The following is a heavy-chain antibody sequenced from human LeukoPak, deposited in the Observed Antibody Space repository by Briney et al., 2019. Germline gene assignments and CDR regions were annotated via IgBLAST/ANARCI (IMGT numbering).Heavy chain of an antibody. CDR3: TRESQTYGAPDY. J-gene: IGHJ4*02. D-gene: IGHD4-17*01. Sequence: PGGSLRLSCAASGFTFNTYAMHWVRQAPGKGLEWVALIPFDGKNKYYVDSVKGRFTISRDSSKNTLYLQMSSLRADDTAVYYCTRESQTYGAPDYWGQGALVTVSS. CDR1: GFTFNTYA. V-gene: IGHV3-33*05. CDR2: IPFDGKNK.